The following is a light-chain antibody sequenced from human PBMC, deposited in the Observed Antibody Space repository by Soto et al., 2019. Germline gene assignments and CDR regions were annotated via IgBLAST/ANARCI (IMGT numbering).Light chain of an antibody. J-gene: IGLJ1*01. CDR3: NSYTSSSTLDV. Sequence: QSALTQPASVSGSPGQSITIYCTGTNNDVGGYNYVSWYQQHPGKAPKLMIYEVSNRPSGVSNRFSGSKSGNTASLTISGLQAEDEADYYCNSYTSSSTLDVFGTGTKLTVL. CDR2: EVS. CDR1: NNDVGGYNY. V-gene: IGLV2-14*01.